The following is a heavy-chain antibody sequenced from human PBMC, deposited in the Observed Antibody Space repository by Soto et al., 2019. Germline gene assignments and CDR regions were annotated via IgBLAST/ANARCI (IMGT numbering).Heavy chain of an antibody. CDR3: AREDPTVITNKAFDI. J-gene: IGHJ3*02. Sequence: GGSLRLSCAASGFTVSSNYMSWVRQAPGKGLESVSVIYSGGSTYYADSVKGRFTISRDNSKNTLYLQMNSLRAEYSAVYYCAREDPTVITNKAFDIWGQGTMVTVSS. CDR2: IYSGGST. D-gene: IGHD3-3*01. V-gene: IGHV3-66*01. CDR1: GFTVSSNY.